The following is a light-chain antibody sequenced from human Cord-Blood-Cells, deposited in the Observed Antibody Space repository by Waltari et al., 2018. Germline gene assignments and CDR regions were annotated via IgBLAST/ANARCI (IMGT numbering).Light chain of an antibody. V-gene: IGKV3-15*01. J-gene: IGKJ2*01. CDR3: QQYNNWPMYT. CDR1: QSVSSN. CDR2: GAS. Sequence: EIVMTQSPATLSVSPGERATLSCRASQSVSSNLAWYQQKPGQAPRPLIYGASTRATGIPARFSGSGSGTEFTLTISSLQSEDFAVYYCQQYNNWPMYTFGQGTKPEIK.